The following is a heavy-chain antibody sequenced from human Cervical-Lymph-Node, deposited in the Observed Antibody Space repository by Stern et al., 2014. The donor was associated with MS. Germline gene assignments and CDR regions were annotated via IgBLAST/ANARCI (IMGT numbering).Heavy chain of an antibody. CDR2: IKQDGSEK. CDR3: SRGRLGC. Sequence: EVQLVESGGALVQPGGSLRLSCAASGFPSAYYWMDWVRPAPGKGLEWVANIKQDGSEKYYVDSVKGRFTISRDNAKNALYLQMNSLRAEDTAVYYCSRGRLGCWGQGTLVTVSS. CDR1: GFPSAYYW. V-gene: IGHV3-7*01. D-gene: IGHD2-2*03. J-gene: IGHJ4*02.